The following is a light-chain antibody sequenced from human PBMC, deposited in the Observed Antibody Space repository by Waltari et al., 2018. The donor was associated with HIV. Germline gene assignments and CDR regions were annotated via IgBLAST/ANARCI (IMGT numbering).Light chain of an antibody. Sequence: DLQMTQSPSTLSASVGARVTITCRASQSISSWLAWYQRKPGKAPKLLIYKASSLESGVPSRFSGSGSGTEFTLTISSLQPDDFATYYCQQYNSYSRTFGQGTKVEIK. V-gene: IGKV1-5*03. CDR2: KAS. CDR1: QSISSW. CDR3: QQYNSYSRT. J-gene: IGKJ1*01.